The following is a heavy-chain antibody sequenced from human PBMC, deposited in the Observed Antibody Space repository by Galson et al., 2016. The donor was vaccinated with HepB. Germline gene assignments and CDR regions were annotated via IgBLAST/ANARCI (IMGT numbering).Heavy chain of an antibody. J-gene: IGHJ5*02. D-gene: IGHD3-10*01. V-gene: IGHV4-31*03. CDR3: ARGVSMVRGWLVP. CDR2: VYYSGST. Sequence: TLSLTCNVSGAFISSGGYYWNWIRLHPGKGLEWIGCVYYSGSTYYNPSLESRATISVDTSENQFSLKLTSVTAADTAVYYCARGVSMVRGWLVPWGQGTRVTVSS. CDR1: GAFISSGGYY.